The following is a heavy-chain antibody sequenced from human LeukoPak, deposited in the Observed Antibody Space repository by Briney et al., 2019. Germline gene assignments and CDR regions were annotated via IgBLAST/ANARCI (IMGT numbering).Heavy chain of an antibody. Sequence: GASVEVSCKASGYTFTGYYMHCVRQAPGQGLEWMGWINPNSGGTNYAQKFQGRVTMTRDTSISTAYMELSRLRSDDTAVYYCARGLLRDDKFDYWGQGTLVTVSS. V-gene: IGHV1-2*02. D-gene: IGHD1-26*01. J-gene: IGHJ4*02. CDR1: GYTFTGYY. CDR2: INPNSGGT. CDR3: ARGLLRDDKFDY.